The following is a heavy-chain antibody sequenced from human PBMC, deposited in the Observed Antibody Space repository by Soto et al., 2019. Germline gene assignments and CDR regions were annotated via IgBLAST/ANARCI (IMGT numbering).Heavy chain of an antibody. CDR3: ARDSGSSSDYYGMDV. D-gene: IGHD6-13*01. Sequence: GGSLRLSCAASGFIFTSYSMNWVRQAPGKGLEWVSSISSSSSYIYYADSVKGRFTISRDNAKNSLYLQMSSLRAEDTAVYYCARDSGSSSDYYGMDVWGQGTTVTVSS. CDR2: ISSSSSYI. J-gene: IGHJ6*02. CDR1: GFIFTSYS. V-gene: IGHV3-21*01.